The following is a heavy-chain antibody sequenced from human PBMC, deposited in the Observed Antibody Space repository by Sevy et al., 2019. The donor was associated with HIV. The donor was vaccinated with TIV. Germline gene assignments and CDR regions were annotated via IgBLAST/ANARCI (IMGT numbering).Heavy chain of an antibody. CDR3: ASEKEQLVLWPYYGMDV. CDR1: GLRFSNYN. Sequence: GSLRLSCAASGLRFSNYNMNWVRQAPGQGLEWVTCISNSSSYIYYVDSVKGRFTISRDNAKNSLYLQMNSLRAEDTAVYYCASEKEQLVLWPYYGMDVWGQGTTVTVSS. V-gene: IGHV3-21*01. D-gene: IGHD6-13*01. J-gene: IGHJ6*02. CDR2: ISNSSSYI.